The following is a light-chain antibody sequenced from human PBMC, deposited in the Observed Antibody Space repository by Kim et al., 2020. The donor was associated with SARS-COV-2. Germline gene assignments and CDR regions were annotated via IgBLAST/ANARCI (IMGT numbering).Light chain of an antibody. CDR2: GAS. J-gene: IGKJ1*01. CDR1: QSVSSN. V-gene: IGKV3-15*01. Sequence: EIVMTQSLATLSVSPGERATLSCRASQSVSSNLSWYQQKPGQAPRLLIYGASTRATGIPARFSGSGSGTEFTLTISSLQSEYVEVYYCHQYNNWPRTFGQGTKVDIK. CDR3: HQYNNWPRT.